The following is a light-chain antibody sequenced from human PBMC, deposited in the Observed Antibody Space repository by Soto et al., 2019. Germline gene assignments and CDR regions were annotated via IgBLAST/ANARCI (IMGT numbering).Light chain of an antibody. J-gene: IGKJ1*01. CDR2: DAS. CDR1: QSISSW. Sequence: DIQMTQSPSTLPASVGDRVTITRRASQSISSWLAWYKQKLGKAPKILIYDASSLESGVPSRFRGSGSGTEFTLTISSLQPDDFETYYCQQYNSYPWTFGQGTKVDIK. V-gene: IGKV1-5*01. CDR3: QQYNSYPWT.